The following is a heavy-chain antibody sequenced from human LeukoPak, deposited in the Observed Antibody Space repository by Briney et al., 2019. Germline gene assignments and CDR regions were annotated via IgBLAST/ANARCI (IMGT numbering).Heavy chain of an antibody. J-gene: IGHJ5*02. Sequence: ASVKVSCKASGYTFTSYGIRWVRQAPGQGLAWMGWISAYNGNTNYAQKLQGRVTMTTDTSTSTAYMELRSLRSDDTAVYYCARVITWDYGDYGGWFDPWGQGTLVTVSS. D-gene: IGHD4-17*01. V-gene: IGHV1-18*01. CDR3: ARVITWDYGDYGGWFDP. CDR2: ISAYNGNT. CDR1: GYTFTSYG.